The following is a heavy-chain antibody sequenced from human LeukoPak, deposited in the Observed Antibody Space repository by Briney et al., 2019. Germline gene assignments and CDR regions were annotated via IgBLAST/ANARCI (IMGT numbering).Heavy chain of an antibody. CDR1: GGSISSGDYY. Sequence: SETLSLTCTVSGGSISSGDYYWSWIRQPPGKGLEWIGYIYYSGSTYYNPSLKSRVTISVDTSKNQFSLKLSSVTAADTAVYYCARQTYYYDSSGYLYWGQGTLVTVSS. CDR2: IYYSGST. J-gene: IGHJ4*02. D-gene: IGHD3-22*01. CDR3: ARQTYYYDSSGYLY. V-gene: IGHV4-30-4*01.